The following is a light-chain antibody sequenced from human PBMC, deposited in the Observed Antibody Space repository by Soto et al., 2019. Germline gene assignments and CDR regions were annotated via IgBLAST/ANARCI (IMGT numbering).Light chain of an antibody. V-gene: IGKV1-39*01. J-gene: IGKJ3*01. CDR2: AAS. CDR3: QQSYTTPIT. Sequence: DIQMTQSPSSLSASVGDRVTITCRASQSISSYLNWYQHKPGKAPKLLIYAASSLQSGVPSRFSGSGSGTDFNLTISSLQPEDFATYFCQQSYTTPITFGPGTKVDIK. CDR1: QSISSY.